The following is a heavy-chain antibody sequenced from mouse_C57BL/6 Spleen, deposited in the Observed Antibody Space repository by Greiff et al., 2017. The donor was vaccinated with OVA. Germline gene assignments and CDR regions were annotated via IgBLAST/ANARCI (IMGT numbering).Heavy chain of an antibody. D-gene: IGHD4-1*01. V-gene: IGHV1-55*01. CDR2: IYPGSGST. J-gene: IGHJ2*01. CDR3: ASGLLGQGYLDY. CDR1: GYTFTSYW. Sequence: VQLQQPGAELVKPGASVKMSCKASGYTFTSYWITWVKQRPGQGLEWIGDIYPGSGSTNYNEKFKSKATLTVDTSSSTAYMQLSSLTSEDSAVYYCASGLLGQGYLDYWGQGTTLTVSS.